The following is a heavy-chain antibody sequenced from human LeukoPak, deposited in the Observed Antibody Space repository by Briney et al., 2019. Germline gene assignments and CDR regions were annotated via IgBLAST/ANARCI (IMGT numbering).Heavy chain of an antibody. V-gene: IGHV3-30-3*01. D-gene: IGHD3-3*01. CDR3: AKDLGVVITLPGY. J-gene: IGHJ4*02. CDR2: ISYDGSNK. CDR1: GFTFSSYA. Sequence: GGSLRLSCAASGFTFSSYAMHWVRQAPGKGLEWVAVISYDGSNKYYADSVKGRFTISRDNSKNTLYLQMNSLRAEDTAVYYCAKDLGVVITLPGYWGQGTLVTVSS.